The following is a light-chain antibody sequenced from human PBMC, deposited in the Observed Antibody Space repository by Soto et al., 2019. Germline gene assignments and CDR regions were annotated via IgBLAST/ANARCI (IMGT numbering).Light chain of an antibody. CDR1: QSVSNK. Sequence: EIVMTQSPATLSVSPGERATLSCRASQSVSNKLAWYQQRPGQAPRLLIYGASTRATGVPARFSGSGSGTEFSLTVSSLQSEDSAVYYCQQYGNWPPITFGQGTRLEI. J-gene: IGKJ5*01. CDR2: GAS. CDR3: QQYGNWPPIT. V-gene: IGKV3-15*01.